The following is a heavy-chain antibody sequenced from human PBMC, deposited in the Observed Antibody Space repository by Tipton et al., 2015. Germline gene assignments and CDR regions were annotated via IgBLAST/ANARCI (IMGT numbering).Heavy chain of an antibody. V-gene: IGHV1-46*01. Sequence: QVQLVQSGAEVKKTGASVKVSCKASGYTLTDYYIHWLRQAPGNGLEWMGIMNPLNGKATYAQKFQGKLTMTRDTSTSTVYMDLSGLRSEDTAVYYCARDVGLGRQGGWFDPWGQGTLVTVSS. D-gene: IGHD3-10*01. CDR3: ARDVGLGRQGGWFDP. CDR1: GYTLTDYY. CDR2: MNPLNGKA. J-gene: IGHJ5*02.